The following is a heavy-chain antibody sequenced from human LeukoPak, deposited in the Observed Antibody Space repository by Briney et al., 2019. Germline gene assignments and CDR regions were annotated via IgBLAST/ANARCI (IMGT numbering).Heavy chain of an antibody. D-gene: IGHD5-12*01. J-gene: IGHJ4*02. V-gene: IGHV1-2*06. CDR1: GYTFTGYY. Sequence: ASVKVSCKASGYTFTGYYMHWVRQAPGQGLEWMGRINPNSGGTNYAQKFQGRVTMTRDTSISTAYMELSRLRSDDTAVYYCAVYSGNEDYFDYWGQGTLVTVSS. CDR3: AVYSGNEDYFDY. CDR2: INPNSGGT.